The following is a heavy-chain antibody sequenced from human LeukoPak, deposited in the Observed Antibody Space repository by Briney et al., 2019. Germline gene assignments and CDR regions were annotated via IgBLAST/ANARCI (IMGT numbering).Heavy chain of an antibody. J-gene: IGHJ4*02. D-gene: IGHD3-10*01. CDR1: GGSISSGDYY. CDR2: IYYSGST. V-gene: IGHV4-30-4*01. Sequence: NPSETLSLTCTVSGGSISSGDYYWSWIRQPPGKGLEWIGCIYYSGSTYYNPSLKSRVTISVDTSKNQFSLKLSSVTAADTAVYYCARVYMVRGVIITFDYWGQGTLVTVSS. CDR3: ARVYMVRGVIITFDY.